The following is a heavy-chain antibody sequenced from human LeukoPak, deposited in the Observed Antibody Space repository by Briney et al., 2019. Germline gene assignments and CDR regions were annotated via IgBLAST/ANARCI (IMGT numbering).Heavy chain of an antibody. D-gene: IGHD6-13*01. CDR3: ASQLLAAHWFDP. J-gene: IGHJ5*02. Sequence: SVKVSCKASGGTFSSYAISWVRQAPGQGLEWMGRIIPIFGTAIYAQKFQGRVTITTDESTSTAYMELSSLRSEDTAVYYCASQLLAAHWFDPWGHGTLVTVSS. CDR1: GGTFSSYA. V-gene: IGHV1-69*05. CDR2: IIPIFGTA.